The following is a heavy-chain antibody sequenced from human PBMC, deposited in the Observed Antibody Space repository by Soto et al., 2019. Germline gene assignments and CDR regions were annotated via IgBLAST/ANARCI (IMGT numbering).Heavy chain of an antibody. CDR1: GGSISCSSYY. CDR3: ASSEDSYGLNY. D-gene: IGHD5-18*01. J-gene: IGHJ4*02. V-gene: IGHV4-39*01. Sequence: PSETLSLTCTVSGGSISCSSYYCGWIRQPPGKGLEWIGSNYYSVSTYYNPSLKSRVTISVDTSKNQFSLKLSSVTAADTAVYYCASSEDSYGLNYWGQGTLVTVSS. CDR2: NYYSVST.